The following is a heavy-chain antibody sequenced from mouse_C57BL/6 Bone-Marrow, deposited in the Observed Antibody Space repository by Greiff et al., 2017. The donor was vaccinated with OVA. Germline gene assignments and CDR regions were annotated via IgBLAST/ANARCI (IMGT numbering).Heavy chain of an antibody. V-gene: IGHV1-4*01. CDR2: INPSSGYT. CDR3: ARGGPRYCDV. J-gene: IGHJ1*03. Sequence: VQLQQSGAELARPGASVKMSCKASGYTFTSYTMHWVKQRPGQGLEWIGYINPSSGYTKYNQKFKDKATLTASKSSSTAYMQLSSLTSEDAAVYYCARGGPRYCDVWGTGTTVTVSS. CDR1: GYTFTSYT.